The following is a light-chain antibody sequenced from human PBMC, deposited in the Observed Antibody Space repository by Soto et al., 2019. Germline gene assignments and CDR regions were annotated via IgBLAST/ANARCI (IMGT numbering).Light chain of an antibody. CDR3: QQRSNWPPYT. CDR2: DAS. J-gene: IGKJ2*01. Sequence: EIVLTQSPPTLSLSPGERATLSCRASQSVSSYLSWYQQKPGQAPRLLIYDASNRATGIPARFSGSGSGTDFTLTISSLEPEDFAVYYCQQRSNWPPYTFGQGTKLESK. V-gene: IGKV3-11*01. CDR1: QSVSSY.